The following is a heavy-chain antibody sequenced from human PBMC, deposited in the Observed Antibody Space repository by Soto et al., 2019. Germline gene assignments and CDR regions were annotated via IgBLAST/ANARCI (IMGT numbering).Heavy chain of an antibody. Sequence: EVQLVQSGAEVKKPGESLRISCQGSGFSFTKYWITWVRQMPGKGLEWMGRIDPSDSYTNYSPSFQGHVTISADRSVNTAFLQWSGLKASDTAMYYCAMTYGSGTSYDNWFDPWGQGTLVTVS. V-gene: IGHV5-10-1*01. D-gene: IGHD3-10*01. J-gene: IGHJ5*02. CDR1: GFSFTKYW. CDR3: AMTYGSGTSYDNWFDP. CDR2: IDPSDSYT.